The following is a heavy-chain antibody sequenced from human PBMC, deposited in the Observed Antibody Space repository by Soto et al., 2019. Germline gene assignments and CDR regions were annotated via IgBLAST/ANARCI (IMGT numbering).Heavy chain of an antibody. CDR3: ARDRGPSSGYYPYWFDP. V-gene: IGHV1-69*12. D-gene: IGHD3-22*01. CDR2: IIPIFGTA. Sequence: QVQLVQSGAEVKKPGSSVKVSCKVSGGTFSSYAITWVRQAPGQGLEWTGGIIPIFGTANNAQKFQGRVTITADESTSTAYMELSSLRSEDTAVYYCARDRGPSSGYYPYWFDPWGQGTLVTVSS. J-gene: IGHJ5*02. CDR1: GGTFSSYA.